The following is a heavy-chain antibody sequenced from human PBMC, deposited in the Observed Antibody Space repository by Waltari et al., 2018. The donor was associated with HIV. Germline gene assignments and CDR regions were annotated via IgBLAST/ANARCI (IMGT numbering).Heavy chain of an antibody. CDR2: INDGQGNT. V-gene: IGHV1-3*01. CDR3: AMSELGDPVQH. J-gene: IGHJ1*01. CDR1: GCTFTHYA. D-gene: IGHD2-21*02. Sequence: QVQLVQSGAEGKKPGASVKVSCKASGCTFTHYAIHWVRQAPGERLEWMGWINDGQGNTKDSQKFQARVTITRDTSANTAYMELSSLRSTDTAVYYCAMSELGDPVQHWGQGTLVTVSS.